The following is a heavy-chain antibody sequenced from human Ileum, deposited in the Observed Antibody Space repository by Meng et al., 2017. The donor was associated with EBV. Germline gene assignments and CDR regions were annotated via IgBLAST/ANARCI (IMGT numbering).Heavy chain of an antibody. Sequence: QVQLVQSGAEVKKPGASVKVPCKASGYTFTSYGINWVRQAPGQGLEWMGWISAFNGNTDYAQKFQGRVTMTTDTSTTTTYMELRSLRSDDTAVYYCARVVEGATSWLDRWGQGTLVTVSS. J-gene: IGHJ5*02. D-gene: IGHD1-26*01. CDR1: GYTFTSYG. CDR2: ISAFNGNT. CDR3: ARVVEGATSWLDR. V-gene: IGHV1-18*01.